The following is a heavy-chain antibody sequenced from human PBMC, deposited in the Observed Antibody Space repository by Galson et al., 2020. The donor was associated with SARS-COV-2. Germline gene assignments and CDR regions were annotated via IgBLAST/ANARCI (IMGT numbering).Heavy chain of an antibody. J-gene: IGHJ4*02. D-gene: IGHD2-8*01. CDR1: GFTFSSYA. V-gene: IGHV3-23*01. Sequence: GGSLRLSCAASGFTFSSYAMSWVRQAPGKGLEWVSAISGSGRSTYYADSVKGRFTISRDNSKNTLYLQMNSLRAEDTAVYYCAKSETIVLMVYAIGWGQGTLVTVSS. CDR2: ISGSGRST. CDR3: AKSETIVLMVYAIG.